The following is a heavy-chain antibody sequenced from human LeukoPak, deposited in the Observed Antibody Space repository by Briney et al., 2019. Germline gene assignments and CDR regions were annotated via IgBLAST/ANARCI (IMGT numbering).Heavy chain of an antibody. D-gene: IGHD6-19*01. J-gene: IGHJ5*02. CDR3: ASFGASGYSSGWHNWFDP. CDR1: GGSFSGYY. Sequence: SETLSLTCAVYGGSFSGYYWSWIRQPPGKGLEWIGEINHSGSTNYNPSLKSRVTISVDTSKNQFSLKLSSVTAADTAVYYCASFGASGYSSGWHNWFDPWGQGTLVTVSS. CDR2: INHSGST. V-gene: IGHV4-34*01.